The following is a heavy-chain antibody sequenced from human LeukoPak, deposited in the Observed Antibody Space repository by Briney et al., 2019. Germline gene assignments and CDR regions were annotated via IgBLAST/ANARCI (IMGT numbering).Heavy chain of an antibody. J-gene: IGHJ4*02. Sequence: ASVKVSCKASGYAFTGYFLHWVRQAPGQGLEWMGIINTSSGDTNYPQKFKGRVTMTRDTSTSTVYMELSSLTSEDTAVYYCAREKSGGYFDYWGLGTQVTVSS. V-gene: IGHV1-46*01. D-gene: IGHD3-10*01. CDR1: GYAFTGYF. CDR2: INTSSGDT. CDR3: AREKSGGYFDY.